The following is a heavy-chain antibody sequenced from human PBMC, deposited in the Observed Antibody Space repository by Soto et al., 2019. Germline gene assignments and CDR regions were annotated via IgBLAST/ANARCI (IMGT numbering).Heavy chain of an antibody. CDR1: GGSISSYY. D-gene: IGHD6-19*01. CDR2: IYYSGST. V-gene: IGHV4-59*01. J-gene: IGHJ5*02. CDR3: AREYASLAVAGNNWFDP. Sequence: SETLSLTCTVSGGSISSYYWSWIRQPPGKGLEWIGYIYYSGSTNYNPSLKSRVTISVDTSKNQFSLKLSSVTAADTAVYYCAREYASLAVAGNNWFDPWGQGTLVTVS.